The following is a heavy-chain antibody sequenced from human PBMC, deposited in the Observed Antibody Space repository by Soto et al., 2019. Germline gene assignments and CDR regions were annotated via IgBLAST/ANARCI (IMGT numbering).Heavy chain of an antibody. D-gene: IGHD1-20*01. CDR1: GYTFTSYG. Sequence: QVQLVQSGAEVKKPGASVKVSCKASGYTFTSYGISWVRQAPGQGLEWMGWISAYNGNTKYAQKLQGRVTMTTDTPTRTAYMELRSLSSDHTAVYYCARDAAIGMNDYWGQGTLVTVSS. CDR3: ARDAAIGMNDY. J-gene: IGHJ4*02. CDR2: ISAYNGNT. V-gene: IGHV1-18*01.